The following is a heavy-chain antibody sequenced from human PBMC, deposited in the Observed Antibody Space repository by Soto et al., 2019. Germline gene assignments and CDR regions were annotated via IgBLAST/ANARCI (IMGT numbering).Heavy chain of an antibody. V-gene: IGHV4-59*01. CDR1: GGSISSYY. CDR2: IYYSGST. D-gene: IGHD6-19*01. J-gene: IGHJ4*02. CDR3: ASRIAVAGTAGYYFDY. Sequence: SETLSLTCTVSGGSISSYYWSWIRQPPGKGLEWIGYIYYSGSTNYNPSLKSRVTISVDTSKNQFSLKLSSVTAADTAVYYCASRIAVAGTAGYYFDYWGQGTLVTVSS.